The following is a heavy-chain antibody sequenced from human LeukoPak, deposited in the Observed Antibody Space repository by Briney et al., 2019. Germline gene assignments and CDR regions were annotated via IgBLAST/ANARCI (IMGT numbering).Heavy chain of an antibody. CDR3: TTDRNPDYGDYGQFDY. Sequence: PGGSLRLSCAASGFTFSNAWMSWVRQAPGKGLEWVGRIKCKTDGGTTDYAAPVKGRFTISRDDSKNTLYLQMNSLKTEDTAVYYCTTDRNPDYGDYGQFDYWGQGTLVTVSS. CDR2: IKCKTDGGTT. V-gene: IGHV3-15*01. J-gene: IGHJ4*02. CDR1: GFTFSNAW. D-gene: IGHD4-17*01.